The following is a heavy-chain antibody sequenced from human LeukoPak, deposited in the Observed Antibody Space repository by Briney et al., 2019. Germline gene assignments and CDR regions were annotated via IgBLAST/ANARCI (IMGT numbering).Heavy chain of an antibody. Sequence: SQTLSLTCTVSGGSISSGSYYWSWIRQPAGKGLEWIGRIYISGSTNYNPSLKSRVTISVDTSKNQFSLKLSSVTAADTAVYYCARGEILEWHKTEYYYGMDVWGQGTTVTVSS. J-gene: IGHJ6*02. CDR2: IYISGST. CDR1: GGSISSGSYY. V-gene: IGHV4-61*02. CDR3: ARGEILEWHKTEYYYGMDV. D-gene: IGHD3-3*01.